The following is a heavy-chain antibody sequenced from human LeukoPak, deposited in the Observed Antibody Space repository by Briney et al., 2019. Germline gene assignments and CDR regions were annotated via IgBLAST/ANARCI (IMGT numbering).Heavy chain of an antibody. CDR3: AKGGGGDYPLFPYAFDI. CDR1: GYTFTSYG. D-gene: IGHD4-17*01. V-gene: IGHV1-18*01. Sequence: ASVKVSCKASGYTFTSYGISWVRQAPGQGLEWMGWISAYNGNTNYAQKLQGRVTMTTDTSTSTAYVELRSLRSDDTAVYYCAKGGGGDYPLFPYAFDIWGQGTMVTVSS. J-gene: IGHJ3*02. CDR2: ISAYNGNT.